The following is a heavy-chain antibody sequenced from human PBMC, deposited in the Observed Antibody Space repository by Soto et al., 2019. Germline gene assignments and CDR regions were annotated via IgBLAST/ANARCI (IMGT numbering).Heavy chain of an antibody. D-gene: IGHD6-19*01. V-gene: IGHV3-23*01. CDR2: ISGSGEKT. CDR1: GFTFTTYA. J-gene: IGHJ4*02. CDR3: AKEGAVSSIGWYLDS. Sequence: GGSLRLSCAASGFTFTTYAMSWVRQAPGKGLEWVSDISGSGEKTYYADSVKGRFTIARDNSKNTVHLQMNSLRAEDTAVYYCAKEGAVSSIGWYLDSWGQGTLVTVSS.